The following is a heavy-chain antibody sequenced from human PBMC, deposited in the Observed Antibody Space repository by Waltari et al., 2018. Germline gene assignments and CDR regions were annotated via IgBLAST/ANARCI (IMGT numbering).Heavy chain of an antibody. CDR2: FDPEDGET. Sequence: QVQLVQSGAEVKKPGASVKVSCQVSGYTLTELAMHWVRQAPGKGLEWMGSFDPEDGETIYAQKFQGRVTMTEGTSADTAYMELSSLRSEDTAVYYCATATSVGAQLYSYYGMDVWGQGTTVTVSS. D-gene: IGHD1-26*01. V-gene: IGHV1-24*01. CDR3: ATATSVGAQLYSYYGMDV. J-gene: IGHJ6*02. CDR1: GYTLTELA.